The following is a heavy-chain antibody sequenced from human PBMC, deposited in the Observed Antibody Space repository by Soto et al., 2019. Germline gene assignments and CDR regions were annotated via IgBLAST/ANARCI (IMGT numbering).Heavy chain of an antibody. D-gene: IGHD1-20*01. J-gene: IGHJ4*02. CDR2: IKQSGNEK. V-gene: IGHV3-7*03. Sequence: PGGSLRLSCAASGFTFSDYFMTWVRQAPGKGLEWVATIKQSGNEKYYVDSVKGRFTISRDNSKDTLYLQMNNLRAEDTAVYYCAKPPDYNWNDYWGQGTLVTAPQ. CDR3: AKPPDYNWNDY. CDR1: GFTFSDYF.